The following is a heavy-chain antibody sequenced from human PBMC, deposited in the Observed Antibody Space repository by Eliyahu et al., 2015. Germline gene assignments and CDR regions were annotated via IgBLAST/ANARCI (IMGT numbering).Heavy chain of an antibody. V-gene: IGHV2-70*01. CDR1: GFSLSTSGMC. CDR2: IDWDDDK. J-gene: IGHJ4*02. Sequence: QVTLRESGPALVKPTQTLTLXCTFSGFSLSTSGMCVSWIRQPPGKALEWLALIDWDDDKYYSTSLKTRLXISKDTSKNQVVLTMTNMDPVDTATYYCARFSPRRGHFDYWGQGTLVTVSS. CDR3: ARFSPRRGHFDY. D-gene: IGHD3-16*01.